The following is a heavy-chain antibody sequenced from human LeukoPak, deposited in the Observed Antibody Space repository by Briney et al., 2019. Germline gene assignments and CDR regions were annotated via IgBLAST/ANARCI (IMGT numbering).Heavy chain of an antibody. J-gene: IGHJ4*02. Sequence: PSETLSLTCAVSGGSISSGGYSWSWIRQPPGKGLKWIGYTYHSGSTYYNPSLKSRVTISVDRSKNHFSLKLSSVTAADTAVYYCARYSNNGDYFDYWGQGTLVTVSS. CDR2: TYHSGST. CDR1: GGSISSGGYS. D-gene: IGHD4-4*01. CDR3: ARYSNNGDYFDY. V-gene: IGHV4-30-2*01.